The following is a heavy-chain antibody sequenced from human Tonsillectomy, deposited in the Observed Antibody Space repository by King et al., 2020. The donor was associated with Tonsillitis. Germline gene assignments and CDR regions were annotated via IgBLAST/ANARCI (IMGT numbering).Heavy chain of an antibody. D-gene: IGHD2-2*01. CDR3: ARHDFVVVPAYHWFDP. J-gene: IGHJ5*02. CDR2: IYYSGST. CDR1: GGSISSSSYF. V-gene: IGHV4-39*01. Sequence: QLQESGPGLVKPSETLSLTCTVSGGSISSSSYFWGWIRQPPGKGLEWIGSIYYSGSTYYNPSLKSRVTISVDTSKNQFSLKLSSVTAADTAVYYCARHDFVVVPAYHWFDPWGQGTLVTVSS.